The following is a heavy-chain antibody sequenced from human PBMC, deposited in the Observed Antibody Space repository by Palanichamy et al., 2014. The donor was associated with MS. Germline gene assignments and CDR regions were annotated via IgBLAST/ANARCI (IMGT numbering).Heavy chain of an antibody. CDR2: INHSGST. CDR1: GGSFSGYY. CDR3: ARVGSGWYLDPFPRWERPSQTTTE. V-gene: IGHV4-34*01. Sequence: QVQLQQWGAGLLKPSETLSLTCAVYGGSFSGYYWSWIHQPPGKGLEWIGEINHSGSTNYNPSLKSRVTISVDTSKNQFSLKLSSVTAADTAVYYCARVGSGWYLDPFPRWERPSQTTTEWGQGTLVTVSS. J-gene: IGHJ4*02. D-gene: IGHD6-19*01.